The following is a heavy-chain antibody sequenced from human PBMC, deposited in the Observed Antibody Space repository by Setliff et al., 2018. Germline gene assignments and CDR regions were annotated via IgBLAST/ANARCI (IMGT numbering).Heavy chain of an antibody. CDR3: ARVSGFLYMDV. D-gene: IGHD3-3*01. CDR1: GGSISSYY. J-gene: IGHJ6*03. CDR2: MYYSGDT. Sequence: TSETLSLTCTVSGGSISSYYWSWIRQPPGKGLEWIGYMYYSGDTNYNPSLKSRVTISVDTSKNQFSLKLNSVTAADTAVYYCARVSGFLYMDVWGKGTTVTVSS. V-gene: IGHV4-59*08.